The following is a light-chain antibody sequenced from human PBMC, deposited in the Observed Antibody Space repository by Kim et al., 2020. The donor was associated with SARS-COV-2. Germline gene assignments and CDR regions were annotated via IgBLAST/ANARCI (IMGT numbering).Light chain of an antibody. J-gene: IGKJ5*01. Sequence: SPGEKATPSCRASRGVTSNYLAWYQQKPGQAPRLLIYIASSRATGIPDRFSGSGSGTDFTLTISRLEPEDFAVYYCHQYGSPPSTFGQGTRLEIK. CDR2: IAS. V-gene: IGKV3-20*01. CDR1: RGVTSNY. CDR3: HQYGSPPST.